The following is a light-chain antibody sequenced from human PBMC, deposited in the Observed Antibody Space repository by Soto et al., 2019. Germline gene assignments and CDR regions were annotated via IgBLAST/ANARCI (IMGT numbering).Light chain of an antibody. CDR1: QSVSSY. CDR3: QQRSNWPTTIT. CDR2: DAS. Sequence: EIVLTQSPSTLSFSPWERATLSRRASQSVSSYLAWYQQKPGQAPRLLIYDASNRATGIPARFSGSGSGTDFTLTISSLEPEDFAVYYCQQRSNWPTTITFGQGTRLEIK. J-gene: IGKJ5*01. V-gene: IGKV3-11*01.